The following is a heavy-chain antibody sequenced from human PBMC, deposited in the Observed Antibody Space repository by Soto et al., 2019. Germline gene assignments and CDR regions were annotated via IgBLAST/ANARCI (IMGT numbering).Heavy chain of an antibody. Sequence: QVQLVQSGAEVKKPGSSVKVSCKASGGTFSSYAISWVRQAPGQGLEWMGGIIPIFGTANYAQKFQGRVTITADESTSTAYMELSSLRSEDTAVYYCARGGRYCSGSSCYDLDYWGQGTLVTVSS. D-gene: IGHD2-15*01. J-gene: IGHJ4*02. CDR2: IIPIFGTA. V-gene: IGHV1-69*01. CDR3: ARGGRYCSGSSCYDLDY. CDR1: GGTFSSYA.